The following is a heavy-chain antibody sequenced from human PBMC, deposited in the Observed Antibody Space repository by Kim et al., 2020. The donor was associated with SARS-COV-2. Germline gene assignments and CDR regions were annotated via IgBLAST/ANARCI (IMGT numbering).Heavy chain of an antibody. D-gene: IGHD3-9*01. CDR1: GFPFNTYA. CDR2: IYSDGLTT. V-gene: IGHV3-23*03. Sequence: GGSLRLSCAASGFPFNTYAMAWVRQSPGKGLEWVSVIYSDGLTTYYANPVKGRFTVSRDNSKNTLSLQMERLRVEDTAKYYCAKRGGGAEGTGYYDWYYYYYGLDVWGRGTTVIVSS. J-gene: IGHJ6*02. CDR3: AKRGGGAEGTGYYDWYYYYYGLDV.